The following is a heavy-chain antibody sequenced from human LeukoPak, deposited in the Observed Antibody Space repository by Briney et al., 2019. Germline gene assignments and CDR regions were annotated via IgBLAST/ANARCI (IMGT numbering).Heavy chain of an antibody. V-gene: IGHV1-2*02. CDR2: INPNSGVT. D-gene: IGHD3/OR15-3a*01. CDR1: GYTFTGYY. CDR3: AREDSEGSQFDY. J-gene: IGHJ4*02. Sequence: SVQVSCKASGYTFTGYYMHWVRQAPGQGLEWMGWINPNSGVTNYAQEFQGRVTLTRDTSISTAYMELSRLRSDDTAVYYCAREDSEGSQFDYWGQGTLVSVSS.